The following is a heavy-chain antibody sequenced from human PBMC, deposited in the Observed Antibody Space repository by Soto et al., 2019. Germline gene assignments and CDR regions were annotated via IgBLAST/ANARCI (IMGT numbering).Heavy chain of an antibody. CDR3: VKGGWLDY. Sequence: GGSLRLSCAASQFTFSSFAMTWVRQAPGKGLEWVSFISETGDSLSYAESVKGRFTISRDNSKNTLYLQMSSLRPEDTAVYYCVKGGWLDYWGQGTLVTVSS. CDR2: ISETGDSL. V-gene: IGHV3-23*01. J-gene: IGHJ4*02. D-gene: IGHD3-10*01. CDR1: QFTFSSFA.